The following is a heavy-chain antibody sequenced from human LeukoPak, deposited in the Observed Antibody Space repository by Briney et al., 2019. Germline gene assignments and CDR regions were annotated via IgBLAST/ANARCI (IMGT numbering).Heavy chain of an antibody. D-gene: IGHD5-18*01. Sequence: PSETLSLTCTVSGGSISSYYWSWIRQPPGKGLEWIGYIYYSGSTNYNPSLKSRVTISVDTSKNQFSLKLSSVTAADTAVYYCAREYSYGRRDYWGQGTLVTVSS. CDR1: GGSISSYY. CDR3: AREYSYGRRDY. V-gene: IGHV4-59*01. J-gene: IGHJ4*02. CDR2: IYYSGST.